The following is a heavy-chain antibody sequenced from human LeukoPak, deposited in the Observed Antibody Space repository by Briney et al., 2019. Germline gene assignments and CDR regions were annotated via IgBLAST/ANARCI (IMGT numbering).Heavy chain of an antibody. Sequence: NPGGSLRLSCSASGFTFSDYDMNWVRQAPGKGLEWVSSICYLSSHVYYGDSVKGRFSISRDNAKNSLYLQMNSLGAEDTAIYYCGRAFPPLRTSSAGDLWGQGILVTVSS. CDR2: ICYLSSHV. CDR1: GFTFSDYD. J-gene: IGHJ4*02. D-gene: IGHD3-16*01. V-gene: IGHV3-21*01. CDR3: GRAFPPLRTSSAGDL.